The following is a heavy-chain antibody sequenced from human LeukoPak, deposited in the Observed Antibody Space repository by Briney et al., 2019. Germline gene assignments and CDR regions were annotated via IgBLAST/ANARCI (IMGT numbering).Heavy chain of an antibody. CDR3: ARSYSYGSNWFDP. V-gene: IGHV3-21*01. CDR1: GFTFSSYS. CDR2: ISSSSSYI. D-gene: IGHD5-18*01. J-gene: IGHJ5*02. Sequence: PGGSLRLSCAASGFTFSSYSMNWVRQAPGKGLEWVSSISSSSSYIYYADSVKGRFTISRDNAKNSLYLQMNSLREEDTAVYYCARSYSYGSNWFDPWGQGTLVTVSS.